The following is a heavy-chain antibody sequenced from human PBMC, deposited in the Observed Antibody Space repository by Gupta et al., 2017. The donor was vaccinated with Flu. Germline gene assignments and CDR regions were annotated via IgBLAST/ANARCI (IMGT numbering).Heavy chain of an antibody. CDR1: GYTFSNHG. CDR2: ISGYNGNT. Sequence: QVQLVQSTGEVKKPGASVKVSCKASGYTFSNHGIAWVRQAPGQGLEWMGWISGYNGNTNYAQNFQGRVTMTTDTSTTTAYMELRRLRSDDTAMYYCARYRVSGLRACDFWGQGTPVTVSS. CDR3: ARYRVSGLRACDF. J-gene: IGHJ4*02. V-gene: IGHV1-18*04. D-gene: IGHD3-10*01.